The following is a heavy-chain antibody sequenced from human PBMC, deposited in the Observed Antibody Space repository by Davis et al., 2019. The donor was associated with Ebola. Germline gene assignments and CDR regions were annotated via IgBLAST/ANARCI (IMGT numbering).Heavy chain of an antibody. D-gene: IGHD3-22*01. CDR3: ARLAYYYDSSGYNRGGFDY. V-gene: IGHV4-59*01. CDR2: TYYSGST. CDR1: GGSISTSY. J-gene: IGHJ4*02. Sequence: SETLSLTCTVSGGSISTSYWRWIRQPPGKGLEWIGYTYYSGSTNYNPSLKSRVTISVDTSKNQFSLKLSSVTAADTAVYYCARLAYYYDSSGYNRGGFDYWGQGTLVTVSS.